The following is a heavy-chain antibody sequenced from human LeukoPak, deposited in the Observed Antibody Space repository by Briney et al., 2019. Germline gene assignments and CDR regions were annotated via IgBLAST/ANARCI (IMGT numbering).Heavy chain of an antibody. D-gene: IGHD3-3*01. CDR3: ASTIFGVVTHDAVDI. CDR2: IYSGGST. V-gene: IGHV3-53*01. J-gene: IGHJ3*02. CDR1: GFTVSSNY. Sequence: PGGSLRLSCAASGFTVSSNYMSWVRQAPGKGLEWVSVIYSGGSTDYADSVKGRFTISRDNAKNSLYLQMNSLRAEDTAVYYCASTIFGVVTHDAVDIWGQGTMVTVSS.